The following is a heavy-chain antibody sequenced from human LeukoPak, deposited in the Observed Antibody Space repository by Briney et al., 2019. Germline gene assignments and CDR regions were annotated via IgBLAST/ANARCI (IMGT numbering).Heavy chain of an antibody. CDR2: IYYSGSS. D-gene: IGHD3-22*01. J-gene: IGHJ5*02. CDR1: GGSISSNY. V-gene: IGHV4-59*01. CDR3: ARTYYDSSGYLAYNWFDP. Sequence: PSETLSLTCSVSGGSISSNYWSWIRQPPGKGLEWIGYIYYSGSSNYNPSLKSRVTISVDTSKNQFSLKLSSVTAADTAVYYCARTYYDSSGYLAYNWFDPWGQGTLVTVSS.